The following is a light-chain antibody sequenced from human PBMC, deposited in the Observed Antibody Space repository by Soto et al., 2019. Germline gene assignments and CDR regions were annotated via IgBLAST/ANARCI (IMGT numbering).Light chain of an antibody. CDR1: QSMSSY. Sequence: DIQMTQSPSSLSASVGDRVTITCRASQSMSSYLNWYQQKPGKAPKLLIYAASSLQSGGPSRFSGSGSWTDFTLTISSLQPEDFATYYCQQSYSTPPTFGQGTKVEIK. V-gene: IGKV1-39*01. J-gene: IGKJ1*01. CDR3: QQSYSTPPT. CDR2: AAS.